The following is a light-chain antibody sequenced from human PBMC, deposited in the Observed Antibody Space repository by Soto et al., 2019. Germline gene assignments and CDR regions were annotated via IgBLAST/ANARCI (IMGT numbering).Light chain of an antibody. CDR1: LSFASIY. J-gene: IGKJ5*01. CDR2: GAS. Sequence: EIVLTQSRGTLSLSPGERATLSFRAILSFASIYLAWYQHKPDQAPRLLIYGASTRATGIPDRFSGSGSGRDFTLSISRLEPEYFAGYFCQQSDRSLITFGQ. V-gene: IGKV3-20*01. CDR3: QQSDRSLIT.